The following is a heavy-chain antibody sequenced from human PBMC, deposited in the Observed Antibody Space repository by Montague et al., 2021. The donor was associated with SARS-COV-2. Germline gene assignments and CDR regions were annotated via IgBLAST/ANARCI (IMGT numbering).Heavy chain of an antibody. CDR1: GGSFSGYY. V-gene: IGHV4-34*01. CDR2: INHSGST. J-gene: IGHJ4*02. CDR3: ARLGLRYFDWLLLGEGYFDY. Sequence: SETLSLTCAVYGGSFSGYYWTWIRQSPGKGLEWIGEINHSGSTNYSPSLESRVAISVDTSKNQFSLKLSSVTAADTAVYYCARLGLRYFDWLLLGEGYFDYWGQGTLVTVSS. D-gene: IGHD3-9*01.